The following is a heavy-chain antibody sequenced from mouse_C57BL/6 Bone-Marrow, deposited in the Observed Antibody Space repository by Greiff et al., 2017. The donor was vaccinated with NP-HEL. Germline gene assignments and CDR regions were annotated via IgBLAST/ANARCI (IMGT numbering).Heavy chain of an antibody. CDR3: ARGGIYYDHAWFAY. J-gene: IGHJ3*01. Sequence: VQLQESGAELVRPGTSVKVSCKASGYAFTSYLIEWVKQRPGQGLEWIGVISPGSGGTYYTDKVKGRATLTRDKSSSTLYMQLSSLTSEDSAVYVGARGGIYYDHAWFAYWGQGTLVTVSA. V-gene: IGHV1-54*01. CDR2: ISPGSGGT. D-gene: IGHD2-4*01. CDR1: GYAFTSYL.